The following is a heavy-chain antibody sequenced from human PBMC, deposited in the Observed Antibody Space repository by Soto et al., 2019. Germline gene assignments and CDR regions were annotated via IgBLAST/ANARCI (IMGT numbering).Heavy chain of an antibody. CDR2: IYYSGST. Sequence: SETLSLTCTVSGGSISSYYWSWIRQPPGKGLEWIGYIYYSGSTNYNPSLKSRVTISVDTSKNQFSLKLSSVTAADTAVYYCARNSFVYSSSVAYYYYYMDVWGKGTTVTVSS. D-gene: IGHD6-6*01. J-gene: IGHJ6*03. CDR1: GGSISSYY. V-gene: IGHV4-59*01. CDR3: ARNSFVYSSSVAYYYYYMDV.